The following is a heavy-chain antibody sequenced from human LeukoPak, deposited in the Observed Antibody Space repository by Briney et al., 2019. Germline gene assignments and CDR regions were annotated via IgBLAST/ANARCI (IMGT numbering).Heavy chain of an antibody. CDR2: MSYDGSNK. CDR1: GFTFSSYG. CDR3: AKEAYSSSWYRLDY. J-gene: IGHJ4*02. V-gene: IGHV3-30*18. Sequence: PGGSLRLSCAASGFTFSSYGMHWVRQAPGKGLEWVAVMSYDGSNKYYADSVKGRFTISRDNSKNTLYLQMNSLRAEDTAVYYCAKEAYSSSWYRLDYWGQGTLVTVSS. D-gene: IGHD6-13*01.